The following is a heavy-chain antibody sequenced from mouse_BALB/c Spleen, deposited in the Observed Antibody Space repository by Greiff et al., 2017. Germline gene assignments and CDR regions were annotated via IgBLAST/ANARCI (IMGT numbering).Heavy chain of an antibody. J-gene: IGHJ2*01. CDR2: ISSGGSYT. V-gene: IGHV5-6-4*01. CDR3: TRDESYRYYFDY. Sequence: DVMLVESGGGLVQPGGSLKLSCAASGFTFSSYTMSWVRQTPEKRLEWVATISSGGSYTYYPDSVKGRFTISRDNAKNTLYLQMSSLKSEDTAMYYCTRDESYRYYFDYWGQGTTLTVSS. D-gene: IGHD2-14*01. CDR1: GFTFSSYT.